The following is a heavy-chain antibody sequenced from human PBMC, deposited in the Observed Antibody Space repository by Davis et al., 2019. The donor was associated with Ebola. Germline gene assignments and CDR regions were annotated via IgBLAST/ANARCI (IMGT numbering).Heavy chain of an antibody. Sequence: MPSETLSLTCTVSGGSISSGDYSWSWIRQPPGKGLEWIGYIYYSGSTYYNPSLKSRVTISLDTSKNQFSLKLSSVTAADTAVYYCAGIAVAGLYYYGMDVWGQGTTVTVSS. J-gene: IGHJ6*02. CDR2: IYYSGST. V-gene: IGHV4-30-4*01. D-gene: IGHD6-19*01. CDR3: AGIAVAGLYYYGMDV. CDR1: GGSISSGDYS.